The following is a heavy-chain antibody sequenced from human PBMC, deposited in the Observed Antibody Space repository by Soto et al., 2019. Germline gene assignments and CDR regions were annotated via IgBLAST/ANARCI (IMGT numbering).Heavy chain of an antibody. Sequence: QVQLQESGPGLVKPSETLSLTCTVSGGSISSYYWSWIRQPPGKGLEWIGYIYYSGSTNYNPSLKSRVTISVETSKNQFSLKLSSVTAADTAVYYCAREYCSGGSCYSAFDYWGQGTLVTVSS. CDR2: IYYSGST. D-gene: IGHD2-15*01. V-gene: IGHV4-59*01. J-gene: IGHJ4*02. CDR1: GGSISSYY. CDR3: AREYCSGGSCYSAFDY.